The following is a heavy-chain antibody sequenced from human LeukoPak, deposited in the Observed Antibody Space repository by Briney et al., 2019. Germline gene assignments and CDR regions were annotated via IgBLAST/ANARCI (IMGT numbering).Heavy chain of an antibody. CDR1: GGSISSYY. CDR2: IYYSGST. V-gene: IGHV4-59*08. J-gene: IGHJ6*02. CDR3: ARLRFTDYYYYGMDV. Sequence: SETLSLTCTGSGGSISSYYWSWIRQPPGKGLEGIGYIYYSGSTNYNPSLKSRITISVDTSKNQFSLKLSSVTAADTAVYYCARLRFTDYYYYGMDVWGQGNTVTVSS. D-gene: IGHD3-10*01.